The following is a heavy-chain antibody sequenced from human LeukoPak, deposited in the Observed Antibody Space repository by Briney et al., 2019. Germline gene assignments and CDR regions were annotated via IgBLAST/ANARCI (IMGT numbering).Heavy chain of an antibody. CDR1: GFTFSSYG. CDR2: ISYDGSNK. V-gene: IGHV3-30*18. Sequence: GRSLRLSCAVSGFTFSSYGMHWVRQAPGKGLEWVAVISYDGSNKYYADSVKGRFTISRDNSKNTLYLQMNSLRAEDTAVYYCAKDVVKQSSSWYHRGYYYGMDVWGQGTTVTVSS. J-gene: IGHJ6*02. D-gene: IGHD6-13*01. CDR3: AKDVVKQSSSWYHRGYYYGMDV.